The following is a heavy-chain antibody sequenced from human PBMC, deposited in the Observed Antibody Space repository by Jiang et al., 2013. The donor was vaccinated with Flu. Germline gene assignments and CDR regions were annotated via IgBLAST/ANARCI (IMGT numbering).Heavy chain of an antibody. CDR2: INTNTGNP. CDR1: TFTHYA. Sequence: TFTHYAINWVRQAPGQGLEWMGWINTNTGNPTYAQGFTGRFVFSLDTSVSTAYLQINTLKGEDTAVYYCARESIAALVDYWGQGNPGSPSPQ. CDR3: ARESIAALVDY. V-gene: IGHV7-4-1*02. D-gene: IGHD6-13*01. J-gene: IGHJ4*02.